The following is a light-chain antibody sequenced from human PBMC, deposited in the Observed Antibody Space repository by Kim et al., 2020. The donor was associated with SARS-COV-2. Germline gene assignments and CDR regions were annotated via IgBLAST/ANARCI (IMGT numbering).Light chain of an antibody. Sequence: QGDTTPCTVGNASCWFCLDVQRDQQLPGEAPQLLSHADNTRPSGFPDRFSGSNCSTSASLASTGLQAEDGADYYCQSYDTNLSGSVFGTRTKVTVL. CDR2: ADN. CDR3: QSYDTNLSGSV. J-gene: IGLJ1*01. V-gene: IGLV1-40*01. CDR1: NASCWFCLD.